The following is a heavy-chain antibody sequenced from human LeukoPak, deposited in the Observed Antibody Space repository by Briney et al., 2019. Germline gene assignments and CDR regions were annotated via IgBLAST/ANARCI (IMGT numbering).Heavy chain of an antibody. CDR3: AKRGPGPVAGSYDF. D-gene: IGHD6-19*01. V-gene: IGHV3-23*01. J-gene: IGHJ4*02. CDR2: IGARGDI. CDR1: GFTFSDYA. Sequence: GGSLRFSCVGSGFTFSDYAMTWFRQTPGKGLEWISAIGARGDIFYVDSVKGRFTISRDNSNNAAHLQMNSLRPEDTAIYYCAKRGPGPVAGSYDFWGQGTLVTVSS.